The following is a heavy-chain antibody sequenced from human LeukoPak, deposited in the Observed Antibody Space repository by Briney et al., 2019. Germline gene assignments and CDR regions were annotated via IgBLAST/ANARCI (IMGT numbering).Heavy chain of an antibody. CDR3: ASIPAAGTSAGDY. CDR1: GFTFSSYA. Sequence: GSLRLSCAASGFTFSSYAMSWVRQAPGKGLEWVSAISGSGGSTYYADSVKGRFTISRDNSRNTLYLQMNSLRAEDTAVYYCASIPAAGTSAGDYWGQGTLVTVSS. CDR2: ISGSGGST. D-gene: IGHD6-13*01. J-gene: IGHJ4*02. V-gene: IGHV3-23*01.